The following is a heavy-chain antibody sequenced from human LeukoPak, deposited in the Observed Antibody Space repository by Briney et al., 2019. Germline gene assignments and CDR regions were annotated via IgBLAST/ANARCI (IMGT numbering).Heavy chain of an antibody. Sequence: GGSLRLSRAASGFSFSSYGMHWVRQAPGKGLEWVAALSYDGSNIYYADSVKGRFTISRDNSKNTLYLQMNSLRAEDTAVYYCAKDLVGGTFDYWGQGTLVTVSS. V-gene: IGHV3-30*18. D-gene: IGHD1-26*01. CDR3: AKDLVGGTFDY. J-gene: IGHJ4*02. CDR2: LSYDGSNI. CDR1: GFSFSSYG.